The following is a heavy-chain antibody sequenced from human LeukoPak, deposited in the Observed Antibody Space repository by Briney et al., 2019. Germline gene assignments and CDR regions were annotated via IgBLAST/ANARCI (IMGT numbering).Heavy chain of an antibody. V-gene: IGHV3-43*02. CDR2: ISGDGGST. CDR3: AKDKVGAKNYYYYGMEV. D-gene: IGHD1-26*01. Sequence: GGSLRLSCAASGFTFDDYAMHWVRQAPGKGLEWVSLISGDGGSTYYADSVKGRFTISRDNSKNSLYLQMNSLRTEDTALYYCAKDKVGAKNYYYYGMEVWGQGTTVTVSS. J-gene: IGHJ6*02. CDR1: GFTFDDYA.